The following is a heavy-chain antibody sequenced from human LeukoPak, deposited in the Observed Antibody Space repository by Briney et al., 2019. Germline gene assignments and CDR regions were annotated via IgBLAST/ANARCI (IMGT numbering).Heavy chain of an antibody. V-gene: IGHV1-8*01. CDR2: MNPNSGNT. CDR1: GYTFTSYD. Sequence: ASVKVSCKASGYTFTSYDINWVRQATGQGLEWMGWMNPNSGNTGYAQKFQGRVTMTRNTSISTAYMELSSLRSEDTAVYYCARGEKLLWFGELLSYYYYYMDVWGKGTTVTISS. CDR3: ARGEKLLWFGELLSYYYYYMDV. D-gene: IGHD3-10*01. J-gene: IGHJ6*03.